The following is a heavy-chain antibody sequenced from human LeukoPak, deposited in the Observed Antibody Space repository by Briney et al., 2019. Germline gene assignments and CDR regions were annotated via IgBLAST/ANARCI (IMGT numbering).Heavy chain of an antibody. CDR3: ARSPDILTGEKFDY. V-gene: IGHV1-2*02. J-gene: IGHJ4*02. CDR2: INPNSGGT. Sequence: VASVTVSCKASGYTFTGYYMHWVRQAPGQGLEWMGWINPNSGGTNYAQKFQGRVTMTRDTSISTAYMELSRLRSDDTAVYYCARSPDILTGEKFDYWGQGTLVTVSS. CDR1: GYTFTGYY. D-gene: IGHD3-9*01.